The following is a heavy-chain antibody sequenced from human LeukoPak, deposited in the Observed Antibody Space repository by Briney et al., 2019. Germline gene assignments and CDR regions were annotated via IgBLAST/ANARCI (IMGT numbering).Heavy chain of an antibody. CDR1: GYPFTTYY. CDR2: INPKNGDS. J-gene: IGHJ4*02. D-gene: IGHD4-17*01. CDR3: ARAGYDYGDSSDF. Sequence: ASVKVSCKASGYPFTTYYIHWVRQAPGQGLEWMGCINPKNGDSKYAQKFQGRVTMTRATSIATAYMEVSRLTSDDTAVFFCARAGYDYGDSSDFWGQGTLVTVSS. V-gene: IGHV1-2*02.